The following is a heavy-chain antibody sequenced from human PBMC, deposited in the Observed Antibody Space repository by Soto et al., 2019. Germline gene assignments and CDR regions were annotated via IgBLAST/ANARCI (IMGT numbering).Heavy chain of an antibody. CDR1: GFTFSSYA. CDR3: ARDLEVAVSGA. D-gene: IGHD6-19*01. CDR2: ISDDGSNK. Sequence: QVQLVESGGGVVQPGRSLRLSCAASGFTFSSYAMHWVRQAPGKGLERVAVISDDGSNKYYADSVKGRFTISRDNSKNTWYLQMSGPRAEDTAVYYCARDLEVAVSGAWGQGTLVTVSS. J-gene: IGHJ5*02. V-gene: IGHV3-30-3*01.